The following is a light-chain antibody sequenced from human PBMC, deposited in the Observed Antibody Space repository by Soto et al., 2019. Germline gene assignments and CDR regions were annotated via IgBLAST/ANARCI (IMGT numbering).Light chain of an antibody. CDR3: SSYAGSNNPYV. CDR2: EVS. Sequence: QSVLTQPPSASGSPGQSVTISCTGTSSDVGGYNYVSWYQQHPGKAPKLMIYEVSKRPSGVPDRFSGSTSGSTASLTVSGLQAEDEADYYCSSYAGSNNPYVFGTGTKVTVL. J-gene: IGLJ1*01. CDR1: SSDVGGYNY. V-gene: IGLV2-8*01.